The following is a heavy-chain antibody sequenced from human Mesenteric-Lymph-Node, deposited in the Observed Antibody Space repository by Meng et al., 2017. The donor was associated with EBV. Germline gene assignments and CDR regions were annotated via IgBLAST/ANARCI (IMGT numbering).Heavy chain of an antibody. D-gene: IGHD3-22*01. CDR2: IFESGSA. Sequence: VIDSVPVSRKFYVYCCSIDSSNWWRLVRRRAVKWMEWIKAIFESGSAKYYSSVQIRVTISVYMTKDHFSLSLRSVTAADTDVYDCVRSVVVMTADYLDHWGQGTLVTVSS. V-gene: IGHV4-4*02. CDR1: CCSIDSSNW. CDR3: VRSVVVMTADYLDH. J-gene: IGHJ4*02.